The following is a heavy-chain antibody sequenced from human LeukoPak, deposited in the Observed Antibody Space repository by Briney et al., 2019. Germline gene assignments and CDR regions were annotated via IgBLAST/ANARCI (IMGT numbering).Heavy chain of an antibody. CDR3: AHPASSGWYAFDI. J-gene: IGHJ3*02. CDR1: GFTFSSYG. CDR2: ISGSGGST. V-gene: IGHV3-23*01. D-gene: IGHD6-19*01. Sequence: GGSLRLSCAASGFTFSSYGMSWVRQAPGKGLEWVSAISGSGGSTYYADSVKGRFTISRDNSKNTLYLQMNSLRAEDTAVYYCAHPASSGWYAFDIWGQGTMVTVSS.